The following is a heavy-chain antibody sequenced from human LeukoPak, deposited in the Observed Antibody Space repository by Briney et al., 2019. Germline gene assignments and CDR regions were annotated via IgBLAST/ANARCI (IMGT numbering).Heavy chain of an antibody. J-gene: IGHJ4*02. D-gene: IGHD2/OR15-2a*01. Sequence: PGGSLRLSCAASGFTFSSYAMSWVRQAPGKGLEWISGISGSGGSTYYADSVKGRFTISRDNSKNTLYLQMNSLRAEDTAVYYCAKDFSEFVFDPILDYWGQGTLVTVSS. CDR3: AKDFSEFVFDPILDY. CDR2: ISGSGGST. V-gene: IGHV3-23*01. CDR1: GFTFSSYA.